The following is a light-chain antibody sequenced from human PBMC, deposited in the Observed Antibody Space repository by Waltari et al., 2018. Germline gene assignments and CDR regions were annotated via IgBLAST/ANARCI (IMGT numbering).Light chain of an antibody. J-gene: IGKJ2*01. Sequence: EIVLTQPPATLSLSPGDRATLPCRASQSVSSYLAWYQQKPGQAPRLLIYDASNRATGIPARFSGSGSGTDFTLTISSLEPEDFAVYYCQQRRNWLYTFGQGTKLEIK. CDR1: QSVSSY. CDR3: QQRRNWLYT. CDR2: DAS. V-gene: IGKV3-11*01.